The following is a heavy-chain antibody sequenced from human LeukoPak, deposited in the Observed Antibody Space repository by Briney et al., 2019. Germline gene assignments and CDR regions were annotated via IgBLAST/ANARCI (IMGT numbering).Heavy chain of an antibody. J-gene: IGHJ4*02. D-gene: IGHD4-23*01. V-gene: IGHV3-64*01. Sequence: GGSLRLSCAASGFTFSSYAMHWVRQAPGKGLEYVSVISSNGGSTYYANSVKGRFTISRDNSKNTLYLQMGSLRADDMAVYYCARVHGGPADYWGQGTLVTVSS. CDR1: GFTFSSYA. CDR2: ISSNGGST. CDR3: ARVHGGPADY.